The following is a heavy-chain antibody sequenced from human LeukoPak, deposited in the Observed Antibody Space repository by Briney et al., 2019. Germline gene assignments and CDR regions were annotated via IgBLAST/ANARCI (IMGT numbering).Heavy chain of an antibody. CDR3: ARASPHISGYYTFDY. CDR1: GFTFSSYY. J-gene: IGHJ4*02. Sequence: TGGSLRLSCAASGFTFSSYYMSWVRQAPGKGLEWVSYISSSSSTLYYADSVKGRFTISRDNAKNSLYLQMNSLRDEDTAVYYCARASPHISGYYTFDYWGQGTLVTVSS. D-gene: IGHD3-22*01. V-gene: IGHV3-48*02. CDR2: ISSSSSTL.